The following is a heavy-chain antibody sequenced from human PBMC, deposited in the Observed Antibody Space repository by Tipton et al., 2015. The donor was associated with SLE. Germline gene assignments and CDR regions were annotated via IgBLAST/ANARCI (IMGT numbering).Heavy chain of an antibody. Sequence: LRLSCAVSGFSISSGYFWGWIRQSPEKGLEWIGSISHSGNIYYNPSFKSRVSMSIDTHGNEVFLRLSSVTAADTAVYYCARHDYDSNGYYQHYFDYWGQGTLVTVSS. J-gene: IGHJ4*02. CDR3: ARHDYDSNGYYQHYFDY. V-gene: IGHV4-38-2*01. CDR2: ISHSGNI. CDR1: GFSISSGYF. D-gene: IGHD3-22*01.